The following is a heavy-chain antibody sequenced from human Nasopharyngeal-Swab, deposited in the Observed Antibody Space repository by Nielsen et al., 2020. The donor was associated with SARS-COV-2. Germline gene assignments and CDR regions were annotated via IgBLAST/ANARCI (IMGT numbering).Heavy chain of an antibody. CDR2: IYYSGST. J-gene: IGHJ4*02. Sequence: RQAPGKGLEWIGSIYYSGSTYYNPSLKSRVTISVDTSKNQFSLKLSSVTAADTAVYYCARLTYYYDSSGYTNTHPDYWGQGTLVTVSS. CDR3: ARLTYYYDSSGYTNTHPDY. D-gene: IGHD3-22*01. V-gene: IGHV4-39*07.